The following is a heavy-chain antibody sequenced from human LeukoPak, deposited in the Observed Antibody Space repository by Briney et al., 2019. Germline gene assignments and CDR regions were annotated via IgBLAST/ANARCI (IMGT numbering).Heavy chain of an antibody. J-gene: IGHJ4*02. CDR2: ISGSGGST. V-gene: IGHV3-23*01. CDR1: GFTLSSYA. CDR3: AKWWELPPYYFDY. D-gene: IGHD1-26*01. Sequence: GGSLRLSCAASGFTLSSYAMCWVRQAPGKGLEWVSAISGSGGSTYYADSVKGRFTISRDNSKNTLYLQMNSLRAEDTAVYYCAKWWELPPYYFDYWGQGTLVTVSS.